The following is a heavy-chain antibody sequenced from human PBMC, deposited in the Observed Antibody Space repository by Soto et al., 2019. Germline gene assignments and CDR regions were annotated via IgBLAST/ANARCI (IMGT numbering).Heavy chain of an antibody. Sequence: EVQLVESGGGLVQPGGSLRLSCAASGFTFSSYWMSWVRQAPGKGLEWVANIKQDGSEKYYVDSVKGRFTISRDNAKNSLYLQMNSLRAEDTAVYYCARRLLYAKGVDYYGMDVWGQGTTVTVSS. J-gene: IGHJ6*02. CDR3: ARRLLYAKGVDYYGMDV. V-gene: IGHV3-7*01. CDR2: IKQDGSEK. CDR1: GFTFSSYW. D-gene: IGHD2-2*02.